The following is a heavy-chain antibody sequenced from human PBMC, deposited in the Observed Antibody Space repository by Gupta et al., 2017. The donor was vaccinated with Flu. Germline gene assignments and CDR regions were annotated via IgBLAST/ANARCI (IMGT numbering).Heavy chain of an antibody. CDR1: GDFISSRCFY. Sequence: QLQLQASGPGLPQPSETLSLLCTVSGDFISSRCFYWGWLRRPQGKGLEWIGTIYYDGNDYYNPSLKSRVTMSIDTSKNHFSLNLRSETAADTAVFYCARLLQTAAASTWGRGTLVTVSS. J-gene: IGHJ4*02. V-gene: IGHV4-39*02. D-gene: IGHD6-13*01. CDR3: ARLLQTAAAST. CDR2: IYYDGND.